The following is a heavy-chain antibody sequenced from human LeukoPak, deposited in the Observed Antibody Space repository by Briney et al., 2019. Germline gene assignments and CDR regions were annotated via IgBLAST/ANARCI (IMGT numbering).Heavy chain of an antibody. V-gene: IGHV4-59*08. D-gene: IGHD5-18*01. CDR1: GGSISSYY. CDR3: ARHVRGYSYVNLDY. CDR2: IYYSGST. Sequence: PSETLSLICTVSGGSISSYYWSWIRQPPGKGLAWIGYIYYSGSTNYNPSLKSRDNISVDTSKNQFSLKLSSVTAADTAVYYCARHVRGYSYVNLDYWGQGTLVTVSS. J-gene: IGHJ4*02.